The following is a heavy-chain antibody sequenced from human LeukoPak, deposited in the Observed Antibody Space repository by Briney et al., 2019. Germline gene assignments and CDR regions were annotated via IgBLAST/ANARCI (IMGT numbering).Heavy chain of an antibody. J-gene: IGHJ5*02. Sequence: PSETLSLTCTVSGGSISSYYWSWIRQPLGKGLEWIGYIYYSGSTNYNPSLKSRVTISVDTSKNQFSLKLSSVTAADTAMYYCARVGSSSWYDWFDPWGQGTLVTVSS. V-gene: IGHV4-59*01. CDR2: IYYSGST. CDR1: GGSISSYY. CDR3: ARVGSSSWYDWFDP. D-gene: IGHD6-13*01.